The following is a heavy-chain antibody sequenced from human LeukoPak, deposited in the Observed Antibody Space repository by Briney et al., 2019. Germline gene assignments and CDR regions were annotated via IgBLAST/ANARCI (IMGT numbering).Heavy chain of an antibody. V-gene: IGHV3-53*01. CDR3: ARGSGWLDY. CDR1: GFTVSNTF. CDR2: IYTIGTT. J-gene: IGHJ4*02. Sequence: GGSLRLSCAASGFTVSNTFMSWVRQAPGKGLEWVSVIYTIGTTYYADSVKGRFTISRDNSKNTLYLQMNSLRAEDTAVYYCARGSGWLDYWSQGTLVTVSS. D-gene: IGHD6-19*01.